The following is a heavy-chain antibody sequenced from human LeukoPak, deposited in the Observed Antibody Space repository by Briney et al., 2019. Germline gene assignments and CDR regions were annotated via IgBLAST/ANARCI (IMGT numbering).Heavy chain of an antibody. CDR3: AKGTGAGSYWVDY. Sequence: ETLSLTCTVSGGSISSYYWSWIRQPPGKGLEWVASISTSSSYIYYADSVKGRFTISRDNAKNSVYLQMNSLRGEDTALYYCAKGTGAGSYWVDYWGQGTLVTVSS. D-gene: IGHD3-10*01. V-gene: IGHV3-21*01. CDR2: ISTSSSYI. J-gene: IGHJ4*02. CDR1: GGSISSYY.